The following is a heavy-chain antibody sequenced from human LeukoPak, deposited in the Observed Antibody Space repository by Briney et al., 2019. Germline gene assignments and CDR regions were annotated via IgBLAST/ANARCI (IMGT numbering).Heavy chain of an antibody. J-gene: IGHJ6*03. CDR2: ISGSGGST. CDR3: AKDRDGYCSSTSCYYMDV. D-gene: IGHD2-2*01. Sequence: GGSLRLSCAASGFTFSSYAMSWVRQAPGKGLEWVSAISGSGGSTYYADSVKGRFTISRDNSKNTLYLQMNSLRAEDTAVYYCAKDRDGYCSSTSCYYMDVWGKGTTVTVSS. CDR1: GFTFSSYA. V-gene: IGHV3-23*01.